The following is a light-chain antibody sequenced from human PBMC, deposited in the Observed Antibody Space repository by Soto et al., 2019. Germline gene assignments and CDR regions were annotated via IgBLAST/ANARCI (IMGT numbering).Light chain of an antibody. CDR3: QQYDNRPSLT. Sequence: DIQMTQSTSSLSASVGDRVTITCQASQDISNYLNWYQQKPGKAPKLLIYDASTLETGVTSRFSGSGSGTDFTFTISSLQPEDIATYYYQQYDNRPSLTFGGGTQVEIK. V-gene: IGKV1-33*01. CDR2: DAS. J-gene: IGKJ4*01. CDR1: QDISNY.